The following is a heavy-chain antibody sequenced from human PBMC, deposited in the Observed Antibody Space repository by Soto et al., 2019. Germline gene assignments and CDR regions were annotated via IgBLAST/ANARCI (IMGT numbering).Heavy chain of an antibody. J-gene: IGHJ3*02. CDR3: ASNSSASKGFDI. CDR1: GDSVSSNSAV. D-gene: IGHD1-1*01. CDR2: TYYRSKWCN. Sequence: SQTLSLTCAISGDSVSSNSAVWNWIRQSPSRGLEWLGRTYYRSKWCNDYAVSVKSRITINPDTSKNKFSLELNSVTPEDTAVYYCASNSSASKGFDIWGQGTMVTVSS. V-gene: IGHV6-1*01.